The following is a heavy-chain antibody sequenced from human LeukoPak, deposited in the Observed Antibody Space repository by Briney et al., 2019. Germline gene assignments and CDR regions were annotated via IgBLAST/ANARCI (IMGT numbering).Heavy chain of an antibody. Sequence: SETLSLTCAVYGGSFSGYYRSWIRQPPGKGLEWLGEINHSGSTNYNPSLKSRVTISVDTSKNQFSLKLSSVTAADTAVYYCARGSRITIFGVVIIPAWFDPWGQGTLVTVSS. CDR2: INHSGST. J-gene: IGHJ5*02. V-gene: IGHV4-34*01. CDR3: ARGSRITIFGVVIIPAWFDP. CDR1: GGSFSGYY. D-gene: IGHD3-3*01.